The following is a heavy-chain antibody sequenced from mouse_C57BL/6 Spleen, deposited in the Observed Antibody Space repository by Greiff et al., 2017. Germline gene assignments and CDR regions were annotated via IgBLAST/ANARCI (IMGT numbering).Heavy chain of an antibody. J-gene: IGHJ4*01. V-gene: IGHV1-19*01. Sequence: VQLQQSGPVLVKPGASVKMSCKASGYTFTDYYMNWVKQSHGKSLEWIGVINPYNGGTSYNQKFKGRVTLAVDKSYSTAYMELNSLTSEDSAVYDCASEVYSNYPYAMYDGNEGTSDTVSS. CDR3: ASEVYSNYPYAMYD. D-gene: IGHD2-5*01. CDR2: INPYNGGT. CDR1: GYTFTDYY.